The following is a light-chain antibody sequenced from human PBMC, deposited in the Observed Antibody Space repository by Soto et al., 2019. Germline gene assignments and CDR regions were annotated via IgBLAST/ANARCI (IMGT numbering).Light chain of an antibody. CDR1: SSDVGGYNY. Sequence: QSVLTQPASVSGSPGQSITISCTGTSSDVGGYNYVSWYQQHPGKAPKLMIYDVSNRPSGVSNRFSGSKSGNTASLTISGLDAEDEADYYCSSSTSSSPYVFGTGTKVTVL. CDR3: SSSTSSSPYV. J-gene: IGLJ1*01. V-gene: IGLV2-14*01. CDR2: DVS.